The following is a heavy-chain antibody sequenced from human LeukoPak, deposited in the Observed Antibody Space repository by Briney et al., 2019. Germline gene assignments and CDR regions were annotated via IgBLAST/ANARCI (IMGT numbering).Heavy chain of an antibody. CDR1: GDSISSSSSY. J-gene: IGHJ4*02. D-gene: IGHD3-22*01. CDR2: IYYSGST. Sequence: SETLSLTCTVSGDSISSSSSYWGWIRQPPGKGLEWIGSIYYSGSTYYNPSLKSRVTISVDTSKNQFSLKLSSVTAADTAVYYCARHVVVDYYDSSGYYSYFDYWGQGTLVTVSS. CDR3: ARHVVVDYYDSSGYYSYFDY. V-gene: IGHV4-39*01.